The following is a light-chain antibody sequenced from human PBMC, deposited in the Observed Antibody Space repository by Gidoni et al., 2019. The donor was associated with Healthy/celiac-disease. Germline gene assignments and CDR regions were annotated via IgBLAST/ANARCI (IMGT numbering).Light chain of an antibody. CDR3: QQSYSTPPT. Sequence: DIQMPPTPSPLSASVGDRVTITCRASQSISSYVNWYQQKPGKAPKLLIYAASSLQSGVPSSFSGSGSGTDFTLTISSLQPEDFATYYCQQSYSTPPTFGQGTKVEIK. J-gene: IGKJ1*01. V-gene: IGKV1-39*01. CDR1: QSISSY. CDR2: AAS.